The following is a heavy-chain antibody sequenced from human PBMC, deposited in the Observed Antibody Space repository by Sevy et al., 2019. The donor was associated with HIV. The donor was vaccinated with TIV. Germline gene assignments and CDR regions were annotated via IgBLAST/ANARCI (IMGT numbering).Heavy chain of an antibody. CDR1: GDSVSSNSAA. D-gene: IGHD3-22*01. Sequence: SQTLSLTCAISGDSVSSNSAAWNWIRQSPSRGLEWLGRTYYKSKWYNDYAVSVKSRITINQDTSKNQFSLQLNSVTPEDAAVYYCARESTRGVTTMIVVVIDYWGQGTLVTVSS. CDR2: TYYKSKWYN. V-gene: IGHV6-1*01. J-gene: IGHJ4*02. CDR3: ARESTRGVTTMIVVVIDY.